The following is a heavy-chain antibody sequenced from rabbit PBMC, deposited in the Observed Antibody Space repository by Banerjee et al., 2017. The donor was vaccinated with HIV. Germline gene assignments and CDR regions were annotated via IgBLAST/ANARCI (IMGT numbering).Heavy chain of an antibody. CDR1: GFSFSNKYV. CDR3: ARDLAGVIGWNFGL. J-gene: IGHJ6*01. Sequence: QEQLKESGGDLVKPEGSLTLTCTASGFSFSNKYVMCWVRQAPGKGLEWIACIYVGSSGATDYATWAKGRFTISKASWTTVTLQMTSLTAADTASYFCARDLAGVIGWNFGLWGPGTLVTVS. D-gene: IGHD4-1*01. V-gene: IGHV1S45*01. CDR2: IYVGSSGAT.